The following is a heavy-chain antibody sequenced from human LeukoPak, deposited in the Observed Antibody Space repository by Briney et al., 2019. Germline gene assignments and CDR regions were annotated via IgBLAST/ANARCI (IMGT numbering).Heavy chain of an antibody. V-gene: IGHV4-61*02. Sequence: PSETLSLTCTVSGGSISSGGYYWSWIRQPAGKGLEWIGRIYTSGSTNYNPSLKSRVTISVDTSKNQFSLKLSSVTAADTAVYYCAREDSSSSQYSDYWGQGTLVTVSS. CDR1: GGSISSGGYY. D-gene: IGHD6-6*01. J-gene: IGHJ4*02. CDR3: AREDSSSSQYSDY. CDR2: IYTSGST.